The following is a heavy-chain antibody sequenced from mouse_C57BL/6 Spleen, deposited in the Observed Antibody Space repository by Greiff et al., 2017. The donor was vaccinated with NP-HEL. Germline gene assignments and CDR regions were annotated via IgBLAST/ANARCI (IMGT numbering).Heavy chain of an antibody. Sequence: VQLQQSGPELVKPGASVKISCKASGYAFSSSWMNWVKQRPGKGLEWIGRIYPGDGDTNYNGKFKGKATLTADKSSSTAYMQLSSLTSEDSAVYFCANTVVERGYWGQGTTLTVSS. V-gene: IGHV1-82*01. J-gene: IGHJ2*01. D-gene: IGHD1-1*01. CDR3: ANTVVERGY. CDR2: IYPGDGDT. CDR1: GYAFSSSW.